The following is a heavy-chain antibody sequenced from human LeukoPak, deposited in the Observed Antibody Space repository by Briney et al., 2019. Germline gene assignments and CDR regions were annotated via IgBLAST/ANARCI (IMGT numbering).Heavy chain of an antibody. V-gene: IGHV4-39*01. D-gene: IGHD6-6*01. CDR2: IHYSEST. CDR3: TRHGASSIAARLDY. J-gene: IGHJ4*02. CDR1: GGSISSSSYC. Sequence: PSETLSLTCTVSGGSISSSSYCWGWIRQPPGKGLEWIGSIHYSESTYYKPSLKSRVTISVDTSKNQFSLKLNSVTAADTALYYCTRHGASSIAARLDYWGQGTLVTVSS.